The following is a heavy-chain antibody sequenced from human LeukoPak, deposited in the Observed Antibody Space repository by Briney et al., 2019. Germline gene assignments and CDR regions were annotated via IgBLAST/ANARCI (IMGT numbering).Heavy chain of an antibody. V-gene: IGHV3-30*18. J-gene: IGHJ4*02. CDR3: AKDSSTWGNRYFDY. D-gene: IGHD2-2*01. Sequence: GGSLRLSCAVSGFTFSSYGIHWVRQAPGKGLEWVTFISHDGTKNYYADSVKGRFTVSRDNSKNTLYLQMDSLRADDTAVYYCAKDSSTWGNRYFDYWGQGTLVTVSS. CDR2: ISHDGTKN. CDR1: GFTFSSYG.